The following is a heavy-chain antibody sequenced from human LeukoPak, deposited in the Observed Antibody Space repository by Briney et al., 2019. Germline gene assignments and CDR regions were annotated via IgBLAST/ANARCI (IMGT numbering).Heavy chain of an antibody. CDR1: GFTFSSYS. D-gene: IGHD3-16*01. V-gene: IGHV3-48*04. CDR3: ARAPWDWTRLGSSKPYGLDV. J-gene: IGHJ6*02. CDR2: ISSSSNTI. Sequence: GGSLRLSCAASGFTFSSYSMNWVRQAPGKGLEWVSYISSSSNTIYYADSVKGRFTISRDNAKNSLFLQMNSLRAEDTAVYYCARAPWDWTRLGSSKPYGLDVWGQGTTVTVSS.